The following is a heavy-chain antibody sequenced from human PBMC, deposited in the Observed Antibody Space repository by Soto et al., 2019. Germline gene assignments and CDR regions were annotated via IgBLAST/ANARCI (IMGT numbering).Heavy chain of an antibody. Sequence: PVKVSCKASGGTFSSYAISWVRQAPGQGLEWMGGIIPIFGTANYAQKFQGRVTITADESTSTAYMELSSLRSEDTAVYYCATSRGSGYYDSSGYYYIERCPGYWGQGTLVTVSS. CDR2: IIPIFGTA. V-gene: IGHV1-69*13. D-gene: IGHD3-22*01. J-gene: IGHJ4*02. CDR3: ATSRGSGYYDSSGYYYIERCPGY. CDR1: GGTFSSYA.